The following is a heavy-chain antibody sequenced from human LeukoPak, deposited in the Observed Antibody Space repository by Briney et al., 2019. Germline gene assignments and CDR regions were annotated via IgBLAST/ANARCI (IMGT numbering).Heavy chain of an antibody. V-gene: IGHV1-69*13. CDR1: GGTFSSYA. CDR3: ARSPRRGYCSGGSCYSQTNWFDP. CDR2: IIPIFGTA. Sequence: ASVKVSCKASGGTFSSYAISWVRQAPGQGLEWMGGIIPIFGTANYAQKFQGRVTITADESTSTAYMELSSLRSEDTAVYYCARSPRRGYCSGGSCYSQTNWFDPWGQGTLVTVSS. J-gene: IGHJ5*02. D-gene: IGHD2-15*01.